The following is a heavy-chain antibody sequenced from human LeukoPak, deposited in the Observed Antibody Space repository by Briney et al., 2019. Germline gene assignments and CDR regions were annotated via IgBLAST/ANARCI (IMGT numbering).Heavy chain of an antibody. V-gene: IGHV4-34*01. D-gene: IGHD3-10*01. CDR3: ASAYRGITMVRGPPYYYYYYYYMDV. Sequence: PSETLSLTCAVYGGSFSGYYWSWIRQPPGKGLEWIGEVNHSGSTNYNPSLKSRVTISVDTSKNQFSLKLSSVTAADTAVYYCASAYRGITMVRGPPYYYYYYYYMDVWGKGTTVTVSS. CDR2: VNHSGST. CDR1: GGSFSGYY. J-gene: IGHJ6*03.